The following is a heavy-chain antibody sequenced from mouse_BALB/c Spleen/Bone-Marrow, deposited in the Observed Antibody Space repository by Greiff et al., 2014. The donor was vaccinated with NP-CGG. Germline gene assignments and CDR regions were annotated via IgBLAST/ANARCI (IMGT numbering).Heavy chain of an antibody. CDR3: ARGELPYYFDY. V-gene: IGHV1S56*01. Sequence: QLQESGPELVKPGASVKMSCKASGYTFTSYYIHWVKQRPGQGLEWIGWIYPGDGSTKYNEKFKGKTTLTADKSSSTAYMLLSSLTSEDSAIYFCARGELPYYFDYWGQGTTLTVSS. CDR1: GYTFTSYY. J-gene: IGHJ2*01. CDR2: IYPGDGST.